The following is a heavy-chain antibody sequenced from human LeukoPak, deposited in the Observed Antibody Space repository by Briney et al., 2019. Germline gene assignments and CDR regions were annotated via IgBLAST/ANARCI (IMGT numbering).Heavy chain of an antibody. D-gene: IGHD6-13*01. Sequence: ASVTISCKTSGYPLSDYYMHWVRQATGQGLEWMGWMNPNSANTGYAQKFRGRVTMTGNTSISTAYMELSSLRSEDTAVYYCARASTSWYTGDQYYFDYWGQGTLVTVSS. CDR2: MNPNSANT. CDR1: GYPLSDYY. V-gene: IGHV1-8*02. J-gene: IGHJ4*02. CDR3: ARASTSWYTGDQYYFDY.